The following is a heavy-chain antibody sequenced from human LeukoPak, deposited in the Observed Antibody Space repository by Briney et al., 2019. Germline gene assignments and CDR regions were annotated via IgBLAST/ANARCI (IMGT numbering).Heavy chain of an antibody. D-gene: IGHD2-21*02. J-gene: IGHJ6*03. CDR1: GYTFTSYG. Sequence: ASVKVSCKASGYTFTSYGISWVRQAHGQGLEWMGWISAYNGNTNYAQKLQGRVTMTTDTSTSTAYMELRSLRSDDTAVYYCARGPRLHYYYYMDVWGKGTTVTVSS. V-gene: IGHV1-18*01. CDR2: ISAYNGNT. CDR3: ARGPRLHYYYYMDV.